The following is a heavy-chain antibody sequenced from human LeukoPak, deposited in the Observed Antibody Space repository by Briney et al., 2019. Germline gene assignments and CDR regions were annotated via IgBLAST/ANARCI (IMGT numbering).Heavy chain of an antibody. V-gene: IGHV3-11*01. CDR2: ISSSGSTI. CDR3: ARDRSSGWSDY. CDR1: GFTFSDYY. Sequence: SGGSLRLSCAASGFTFSDYYMSWLRQAPGQGLEWVSYISSSGSTIYYADSVKGRFTISRDNAKNSLYLQMNSLRAEDTAVYYCARDRSSGWSDYWGQGTLVTVSS. J-gene: IGHJ4*02. D-gene: IGHD6-19*01.